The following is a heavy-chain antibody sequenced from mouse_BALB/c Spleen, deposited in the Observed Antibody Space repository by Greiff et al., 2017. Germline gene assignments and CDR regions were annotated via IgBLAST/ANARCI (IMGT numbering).Heavy chain of an antibody. Sequence: EVMLVESGPGLVKPSQSLSLTCTVTGYSITSDYAWNWIRQFPGNKLEWMGYISYSGSTSYNPSLKSRISITRDTSKNQFFLQLNSVTTEDTATYYCASSYDGYPYAMDYWGQGTSVTVSS. CDR2: ISYSGST. V-gene: IGHV3-2*02. J-gene: IGHJ4*01. D-gene: IGHD2-3*01. CDR1: GYSITSDYA. CDR3: ASSYDGYPYAMDY.